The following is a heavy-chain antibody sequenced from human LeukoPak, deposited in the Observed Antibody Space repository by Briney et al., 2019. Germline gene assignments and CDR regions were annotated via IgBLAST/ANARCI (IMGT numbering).Heavy chain of an antibody. CDR1: GLPFSGSA. V-gene: IGHV3-73*01. CDR3: TSTVDVTAGEEYFDY. J-gene: IGHJ4*02. Sequence: PGGPLSLSCPAPGLPFSGSAMHWFRQPSGKGLEWVGCIRSKANSYATAYAASVKGRFTISRDDSKNTAYLQMNSLKTEDTAVYYCTSTVDVTAGEEYFDYWGQGTLVTVSS. CDR2: IRSKANSYAT. D-gene: IGHD4-23*01.